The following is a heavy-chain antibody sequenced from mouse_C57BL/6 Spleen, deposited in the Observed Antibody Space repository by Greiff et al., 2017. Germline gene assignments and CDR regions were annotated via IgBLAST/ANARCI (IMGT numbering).Heavy chain of an antibody. CDR3: TPGRRGYFDY. D-gene: IGHD3-1*01. Sequence: VQLQQSGAELVRPGASVKLSCTASGFYIKDYYMHWVKQRPEQGLEWIGRIDPEDGDTEYAPKFQGKATMTADTSSNTAYLQLSSLTSEVTAFYYCTPGRRGYFDYGGQGTTLTVSS. V-gene: IGHV14-1*01. J-gene: IGHJ2*01. CDR1: GFYIKDYY. CDR2: IDPEDGDT.